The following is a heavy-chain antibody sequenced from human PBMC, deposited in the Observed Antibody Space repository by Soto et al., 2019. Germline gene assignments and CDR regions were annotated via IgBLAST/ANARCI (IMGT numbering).Heavy chain of an antibody. Sequence: QVQLVQSGVEVKKPGASVKVSCTAYGYNLREYGVSWLRQAPGLGFEWMGWISGDNVNRRSSQKFQDRLTMTTDTPTNTASWERRSLKSDNTALYYGGRGGQQRAQEQFSQFTGVDVGGKGPSFTFSS. CDR3: GRGGQQRAQEQFSQFTGVDV. V-gene: IGHV1-18*01. CDR2: ISGDNVNR. CDR1: GYNLREYG. D-gene: IGHD6-13*01. J-gene: IGHJ6*04.